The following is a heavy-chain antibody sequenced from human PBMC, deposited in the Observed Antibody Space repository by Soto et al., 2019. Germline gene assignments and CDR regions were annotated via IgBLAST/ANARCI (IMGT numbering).Heavy chain of an antibody. V-gene: IGHV4-30-4*01. Sequence: SETLSLTCTVSGGSISSGDYYWSWIRQPPGRGLEWIGYIYYSGSTYYNPSLRSRVTISVDTSKNQFSLKLSSVTAADTAVYYCARDRHGGSPCEYWGKGNMVNVSA. CDR1: GGSISSGDYY. J-gene: IGHJ4*02. CDR3: ARDRHGGSPCEY. CDR2: IYYSGST. D-gene: IGHD2-15*01.